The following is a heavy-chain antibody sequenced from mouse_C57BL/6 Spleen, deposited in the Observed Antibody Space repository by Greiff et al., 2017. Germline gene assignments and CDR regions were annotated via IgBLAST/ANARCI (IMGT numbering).Heavy chain of an antibody. D-gene: IGHD4-1*01. V-gene: IGHV5-4*01. J-gene: IGHJ2*01. CDR3: ARDRLTGTSNYFDY. CDR2: ISDGGSYT. CDR1: GFTFSSYA. Sequence: DVQLVESGGGLVKPGGSLKLSCAASGFTFSSYAMSWVRQTPEKRLEWVATISDGGSYTSYPDNVKGRFTISRDNAKNNLYLQMSHLKSEDTAMYYCARDRLTGTSNYFDYWGQGTTLTVSS.